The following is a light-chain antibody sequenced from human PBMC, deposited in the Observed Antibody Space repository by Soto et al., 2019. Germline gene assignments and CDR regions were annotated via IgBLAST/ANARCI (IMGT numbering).Light chain of an antibody. CDR2: EDD. Sequence: NFMLTQPHSVSESPGKTVTISCTRSSGSIASSFVQWYQLRPGSSPTTVIYEDDQRTAGVPDRFSGSVDTSSNSASLTISGLETQDEAEYFCQSYDSTLLVFGGGTKLTVL. CDR1: SGSIASSF. J-gene: IGLJ2*01. V-gene: IGLV6-57*01. CDR3: QSYDSTLLV.